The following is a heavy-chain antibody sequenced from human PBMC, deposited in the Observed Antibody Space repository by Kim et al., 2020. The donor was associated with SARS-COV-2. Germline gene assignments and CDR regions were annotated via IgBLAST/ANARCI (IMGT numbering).Heavy chain of an antibody. J-gene: IGHJ6*02. CDR1: GFTLSNSG. V-gene: IGHV3-30*18. CDR2: ISYDGRYE. CDR3: AKDWGYYYYGMDV. Sequence: GGSLRLSCAASGFTLSNSGVHWVRQAPGKGLDWVAVISYDGRYESYAYSVKGRFTISRDNSKSTVYLQLNSLRVEDTAVYYCAKDWGYYYYGMDVWGQGTTVTVSS. D-gene: IGHD3-16*01.